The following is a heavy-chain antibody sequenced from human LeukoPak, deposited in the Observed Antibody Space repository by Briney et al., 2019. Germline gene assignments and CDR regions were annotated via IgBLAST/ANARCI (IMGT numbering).Heavy chain of an antibody. CDR3: AGFGVYPY. J-gene: IGHJ4*02. CDR2: FGISGTI. D-gene: IGHD5/OR15-5a*01. Sequence: PGGSLRLCCAVSGVTVKTYDMHWVRQAPGEGPEWIAYFGISGTIYYADSVRGRFTISRDNAKNSLFLQMNSLRVDDTAIYYCAGFGVYPYWGQGTPVTVSS. CDR1: GVTVKTYD. V-gene: IGHV3-48*01.